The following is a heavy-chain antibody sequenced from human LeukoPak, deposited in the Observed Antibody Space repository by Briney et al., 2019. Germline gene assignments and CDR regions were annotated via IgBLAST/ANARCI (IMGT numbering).Heavy chain of an antibody. V-gene: IGHV3-23*01. J-gene: IGHJ4*02. Sequence: PGGSLRLSCAASGFTFSRIAMSWVRQAPGKGLEWVSGISGSGGRASTYYADSVKGRFTISRDKSKNTVYLEMNSLRAEDTAVYYCAKGYSEYTSSWFDYWGQGTLVTVSS. CDR3: AKGYSEYTSSWFDY. CDR1: GFTFSRIA. CDR2: ISGSGGRAST. D-gene: IGHD6-13*01.